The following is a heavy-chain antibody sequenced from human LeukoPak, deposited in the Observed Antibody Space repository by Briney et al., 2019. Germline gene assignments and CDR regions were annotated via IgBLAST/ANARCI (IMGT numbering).Heavy chain of an antibody. J-gene: IGHJ4*02. Sequence: GGSLRLSCAASGFTFSSYTLNWVRQAPGKGLEWVSSISSSSTYIYYADSVKGRFTISRDNSKNTLYLQMNSLRAEDTAVYYCAKASYNPIFDYWGQGTLVTVSS. V-gene: IGHV3-21*04. CDR3: AKASYNPIFDY. CDR1: GFTFSSYT. CDR2: ISSSSTYI. D-gene: IGHD1-26*01.